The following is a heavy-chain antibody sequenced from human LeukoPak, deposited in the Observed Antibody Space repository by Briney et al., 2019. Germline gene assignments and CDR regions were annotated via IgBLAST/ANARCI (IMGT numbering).Heavy chain of an antibody. CDR2: ISEGADIT. CDR3: ARVELDSSGYYFDY. J-gene: IGHJ4*02. V-gene: IGHV3-23*01. Sequence: GGSLRLSCAASGFNFRYYAMTWVRQAPGKGLECVSGISEGADITYYGGSVKGRFTISRDNAKNSLYLQMNSLRAEDTAVYYCARVELDSSGYYFDYWGQGTLVTVSS. CDR1: GFNFRYYA. D-gene: IGHD3-22*01.